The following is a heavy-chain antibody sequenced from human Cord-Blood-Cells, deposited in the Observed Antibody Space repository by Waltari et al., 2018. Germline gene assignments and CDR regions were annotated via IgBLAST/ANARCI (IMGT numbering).Heavy chain of an antibody. CDR3: ARDDYSNFDY. V-gene: IGHV1-69*01. CDR2: IIPIFGTA. Sequence: QVQLVQSGADVKKPGSSVKVSCNASGAPFSSYAIRWVRQAPGQWLEWMGGIIPIFGTANYAQKFQGRVTITADESTSTAYMELSSLRSEDTAVYYCARDDYSNFDYWGQGTLVTVSS. CDR1: GAPFSSYA. D-gene: IGHD4-4*01. J-gene: IGHJ4*02.